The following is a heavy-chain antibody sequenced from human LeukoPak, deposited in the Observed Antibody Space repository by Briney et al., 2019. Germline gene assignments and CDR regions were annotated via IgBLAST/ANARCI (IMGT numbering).Heavy chain of an antibody. V-gene: IGHV1-69*05. CDR1: GGTFSSYA. CDR3: ARSHYGDYYMDV. CDR2: IIPVFGTA. Sequence: SVKVSCKASGGTFSSYAISWVRQAPGQGLEWMGRIIPVFGTANYAQKFQGRVTITTDESTSTAYMELSSLRSEDTAVYYCARSHYGDYYMDVWGKGTTVTVSS. J-gene: IGHJ6*03. D-gene: IGHD4-17*01.